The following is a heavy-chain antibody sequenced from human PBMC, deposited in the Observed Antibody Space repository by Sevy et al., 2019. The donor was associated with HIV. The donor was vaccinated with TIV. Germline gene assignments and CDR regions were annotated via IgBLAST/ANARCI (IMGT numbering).Heavy chain of an antibody. CDR3: ASRGGIGYFDY. Sequence: SETLSLICTVSDGSISSSSYYWGWIRQPPGKGLEWIGSIYYSGSTYYNPSLKSRVTISVDTSKNQFSLKLSSVTAADTAVYYCASRGGIGYFDYWGQGTLVTVSS. CDR1: DGSISSSSYY. D-gene: IGHD3-16*01. J-gene: IGHJ4*02. V-gene: IGHV4-39*01. CDR2: IYYSGST.